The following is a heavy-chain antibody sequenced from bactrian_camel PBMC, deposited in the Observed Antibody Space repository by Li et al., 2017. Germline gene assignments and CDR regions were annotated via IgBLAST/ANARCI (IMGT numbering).Heavy chain of an antibody. CDR3: ASAPSLTSVGFGY. Sequence: HVQLVESGGGLVQPGGSLRLSCAASGFSFSSYGMSWVRQAPGKGLEWVSGVYNDGSNTGYADSVKGRFTISRDNAKNAVYLQMNSLKSEDTALYYCASAPSLTSVGFGYWGQGTQVTVS. D-gene: IGHD8*01. CDR2: VYNDGSNT. V-gene: IGHV3S7*01. CDR1: GFSFSSYG. J-gene: IGHJ6*01.